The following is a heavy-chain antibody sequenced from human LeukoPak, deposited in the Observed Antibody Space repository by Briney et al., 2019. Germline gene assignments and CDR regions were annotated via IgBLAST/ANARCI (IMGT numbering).Heavy chain of an antibody. CDR1: GITLSNYG. CDR3: AKRGVVIRVILVGFHKQAYYFDS. J-gene: IGHJ4*02. Sequence: QPGGSLRLSCAVSGITLSNYGMSWVRQVPGKGLEWVAGISDSGGSTNYADSVKGRFTISRDNAKNTLYLQMNSLRAEDTAVYFCAKRGVVIRVILVGFHKQAYYFDSWGQGALVTVSS. CDR2: ISDSGGST. D-gene: IGHD3-10*01. V-gene: IGHV3-23*01.